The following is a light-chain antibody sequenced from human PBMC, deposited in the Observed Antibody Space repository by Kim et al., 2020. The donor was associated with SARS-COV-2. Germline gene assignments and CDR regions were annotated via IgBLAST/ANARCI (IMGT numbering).Light chain of an antibody. Sequence: ELTQPPSASGTPGQRGTISCSGSSSNIGSNYVYWYRQLPGTAPELLIYKNNQRPSGVPDRFSGSKSGTSASLAISGLRSEDEADYYCAAWDDSLSGRVFGGGTQLTV. CDR3: AAWDDSLSGRV. CDR1: SSNIGSNY. J-gene: IGLJ3*02. CDR2: KNN. V-gene: IGLV1-47*01.